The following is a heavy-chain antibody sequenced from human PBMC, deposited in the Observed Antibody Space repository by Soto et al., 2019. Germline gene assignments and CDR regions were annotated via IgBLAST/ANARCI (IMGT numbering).Heavy chain of an antibody. CDR1: GGTFSNSA. CDR2: ILPIFGTP. J-gene: IGHJ5*02. Sequence: GASVKVSCKASGGTFSNSAIIWVRQAPGQGLEWMGGILPIFGTPNYAQKFQGRLTISADEFSSTAYMELNILRSEDTAVYYCAKVVSTSSWLSRAGSAFDPWGQGTLVTVSS. CDR3: AKVVSTSSWLSRAGSAFDP. V-gene: IGHV1-69*13. D-gene: IGHD6-13*01.